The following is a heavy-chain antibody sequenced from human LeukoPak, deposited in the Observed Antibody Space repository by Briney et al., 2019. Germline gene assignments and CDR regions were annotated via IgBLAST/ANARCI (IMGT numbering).Heavy chain of an antibody. D-gene: IGHD2-2*01. J-gene: IGHJ4*02. CDR1: GFTFSDYA. Sequence: PGGSLRLSCVASGFTFSDYAMNWVRQAPGKGLEWVSAISGSGGSTYYADSVKGRFTTSRDNSKNTPYLQMNSLRAEDTAVYYCAKDAGDCSSTSCRTFDYWGQGTLVTVSS. CDR3: AKDAGDCSSTSCRTFDY. CDR2: ISGSGGST. V-gene: IGHV3-23*01.